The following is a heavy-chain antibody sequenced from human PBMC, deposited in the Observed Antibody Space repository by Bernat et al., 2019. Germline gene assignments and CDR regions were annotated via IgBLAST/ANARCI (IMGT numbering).Heavy chain of an antibody. V-gene: IGHV3-15*01. CDR3: TTVRGVAQWGGAFDI. J-gene: IGHJ3*02. Sequence: EVQLVESGGGLVKPGGSLILSCAASGFTFSNAWMSWVRQAPGKGLEWVGRIKSKTDGGTTDYAAPVKGRFTISRHDSKNTLYLQMHNLKTEDKAVYYCTTVRGVAQWGGAFDIWGQGTMVTVSS. D-gene: IGHD3-10*01. CDR1: GFTFSNAW. CDR2: IKSKTDGGTT.